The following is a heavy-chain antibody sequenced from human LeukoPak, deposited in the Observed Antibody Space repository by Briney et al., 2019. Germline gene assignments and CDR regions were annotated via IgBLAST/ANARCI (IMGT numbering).Heavy chain of an antibody. CDR2: IYYSGST. V-gene: IGHV4-59*01. CDR1: GGSISSYY. D-gene: IGHD3-22*01. J-gene: IGHJ4*02. CDR3: ARSDYDRRGAVDY. Sequence: SETLSLTCTVSGGSISSYYWSWIRQPPGKGLEWIGYIYYSGSTNYNPSLKSRVTISVDTSKNQFSLKLSSVTAADTAVYYCARSDYDRRGAVDYWGQGTMVTVSS.